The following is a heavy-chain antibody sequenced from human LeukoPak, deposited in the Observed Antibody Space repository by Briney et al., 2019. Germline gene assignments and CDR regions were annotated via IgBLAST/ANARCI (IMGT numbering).Heavy chain of an antibody. J-gene: IGHJ4*02. V-gene: IGHV4-59*02. CDR2: IYSSGNT. CDR3: ARGTSSLDY. Sequence: SETLSLTCTVSGVSVSSYYWSWIRQPPGKGLEYIGYIYSSGNTNYNPSLKSRVTISVDTSKNQFSLKLSSVTAADTAVYYCARGTSSLDYWGQGTLVTVSS. CDR1: GVSVSSYY.